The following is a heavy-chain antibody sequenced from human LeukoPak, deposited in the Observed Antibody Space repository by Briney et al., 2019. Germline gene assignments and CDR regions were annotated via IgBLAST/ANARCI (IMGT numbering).Heavy chain of an antibody. J-gene: IGHJ6*03. CDR1: GDSMRSDSYF. CDR3: ATARADYGDYNSFYYMDV. CDR2: SYSSGNT. D-gene: IGHD4-17*01. Sequence: TLSLTCTVSGDSMRSDSYFWSWIRQPAGKGLEWIGRSYSSGNTYYNPSLESRVTISLDTPRNQFSLKVSSVTAADTAVYYCATARADYGDYNSFYYMDVWGKGTTVTVSS. V-gene: IGHV4-61*02.